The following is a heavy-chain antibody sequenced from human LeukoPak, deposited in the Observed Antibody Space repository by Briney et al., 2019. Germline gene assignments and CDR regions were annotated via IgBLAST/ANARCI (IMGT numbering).Heavy chain of an antibody. CDR3: ARHRLTTVTTNWFDP. CDR1: GVSISSYY. Sequence: SETLSLTCTVSGVSISSYYWSWIRQPPGKGLEWIGYIYYSGSTNYNPSLKSRVTISVDTSKNQFSLKLSSVTAADTAVYYCARHRLTTVTTNWFDPWGQGTLVTVSS. J-gene: IGHJ5*02. V-gene: IGHV4-59*08. CDR2: IYYSGST. D-gene: IGHD4-17*01.